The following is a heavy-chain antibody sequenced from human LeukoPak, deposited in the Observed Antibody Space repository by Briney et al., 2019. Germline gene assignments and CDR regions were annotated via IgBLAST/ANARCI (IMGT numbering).Heavy chain of an antibody. D-gene: IGHD1-14*01. CDR2: ITSSGDTT. V-gene: IGHV3-23*01. Sequence: GGSLRLSCAASGFTFSTYAMSWVRQAPGKGLEWVSAITSSGDTTYYADSVKGQFTISRDNSKKTQNLKMNCLRAVGTAVYYCAKIGLWSSVTQNDYWGEGTLVTVSS. J-gene: IGHJ4*02. CDR3: AKIGLWSSVTQNDY. CDR1: GFTFSTYA.